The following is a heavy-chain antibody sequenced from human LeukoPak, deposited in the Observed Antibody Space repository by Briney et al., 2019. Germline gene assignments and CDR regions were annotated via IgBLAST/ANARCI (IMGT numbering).Heavy chain of an antibody. J-gene: IGHJ3*02. V-gene: IGHV4-59*11. CDR2: IYYSGST. Sequence: SETLSLTCTVSGGSISSHYWSWIRQPPGKGLEWIGYIYYSGSTNYNPSLKSRVTISVDTSKNQFSLKLSSVTAADTAVYYCARGGSGYDSDAFDIWGQGTMVTVSS. D-gene: IGHD5-12*01. CDR3: ARGGSGYDSDAFDI. CDR1: GGSISSHY.